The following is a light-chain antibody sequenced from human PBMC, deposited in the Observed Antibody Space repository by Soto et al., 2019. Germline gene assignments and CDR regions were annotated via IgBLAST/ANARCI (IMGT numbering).Light chain of an antibody. Sequence: EIVLTQSPGTLSLSPGERATLSCRTSQSVSSRYLTWYQQKPGQAPRLLIYGASSRATGITDRFSGSGSGTDFTLTISRLEPEDFAVYYCQQYGSSPPITFGQGTRLEIK. V-gene: IGKV3-20*01. CDR1: QSVSSRY. CDR2: GAS. J-gene: IGKJ5*01. CDR3: QQYGSSPPIT.